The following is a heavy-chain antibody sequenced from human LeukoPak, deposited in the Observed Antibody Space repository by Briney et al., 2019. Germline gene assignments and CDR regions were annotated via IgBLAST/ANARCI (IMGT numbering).Heavy chain of an antibody. D-gene: IGHD2-15*01. Sequence: GESLKISCKGSGYSFRSYWIGWVRQVPGKGLEWMGIIYPGDSDTRYSPSFQGQVTISADKSISTAYLQWSSLKASDTAMYYCARRDCTGGSCYRNAFDIWGQGTMVTVSS. CDR1: GYSFRSYW. J-gene: IGHJ3*02. CDR2: IYPGDSDT. V-gene: IGHV5-51*01. CDR3: ARRDCTGGSCYRNAFDI.